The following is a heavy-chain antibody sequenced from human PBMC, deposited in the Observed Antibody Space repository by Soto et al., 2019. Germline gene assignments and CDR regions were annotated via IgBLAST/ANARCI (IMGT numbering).Heavy chain of an antibody. V-gene: IGHV3-33*01. J-gene: IGHJ4*02. CDR3: ESSIN. Sequence: GGSLRLSCAASGFPFSSYGMHWVRQAPGKGLDWVAVIWYDGSNKDYADSVKGRFTISRDNSKNTLFLQMNNLRVDDTAVYYCESSINWGQGTLVTVSS. CDR2: IWYDGSNK. CDR1: GFPFSSYG.